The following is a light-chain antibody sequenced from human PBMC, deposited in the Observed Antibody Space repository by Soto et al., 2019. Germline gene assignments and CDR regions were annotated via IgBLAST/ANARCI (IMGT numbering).Light chain of an antibody. V-gene: IGKV3-20*01. J-gene: IGKJ3*01. CDR3: QQYGNSPIFT. CDR2: GAS. CDR1: QSIFNNY. Sequence: EIVLTQSPGTQSLSPGERATLSCRASQSIFNNYLAWHQQKPGQAPRLLIYGASSRASGIPDRFSGSGSGTDFTLTISRLEPEDFAVYYCQQYGNSPIFTFGPGTKVDIK.